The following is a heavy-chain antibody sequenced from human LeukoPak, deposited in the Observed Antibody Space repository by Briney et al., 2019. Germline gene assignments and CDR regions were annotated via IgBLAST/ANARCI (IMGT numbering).Heavy chain of an antibody. CDR1: GYTFTSYG. D-gene: IGHD2-21*01. CDR2: ISAYNGNT. V-gene: IGHV1-18*01. Sequence: ASVKVSCKASGYTFTSYGISWVRRAPGQGLEWMGWISAYNGNTNYAQKLQGRVTMTTDTSTSTAYMELRSLRSEDTAVYYCARDLRGGVHVTYYFDYWGQGTLVTVSS. CDR3: ARDLRGGVHVTYYFDY. J-gene: IGHJ4*02.